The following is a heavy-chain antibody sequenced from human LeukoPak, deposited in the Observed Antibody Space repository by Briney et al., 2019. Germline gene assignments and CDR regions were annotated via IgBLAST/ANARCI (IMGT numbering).Heavy chain of an antibody. V-gene: IGHV3-73*01. J-gene: IGHJ4*02. CDR2: IRSKANSYAT. CDR3: TSKAGFSADY. CDR1: GFTFSGSA. Sequence: GGSLRLSCAASGFTFSGSAMHWVRQASGKGLEWVGRIRSKANSYATACAASVKGRFTISRDDSKNTAYLQMNSLKTEDTAVYYCTSKAGFSADYWGQGTLVTVSS.